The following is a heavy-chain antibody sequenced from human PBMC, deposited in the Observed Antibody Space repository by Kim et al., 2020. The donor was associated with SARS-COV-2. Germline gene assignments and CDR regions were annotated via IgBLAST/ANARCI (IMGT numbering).Heavy chain of an antibody. CDR3: ARDHRPNLVAIGYGMDV. CDR1: GFTFSSYS. CDR2: ISSSSSYI. D-gene: IGHD5-12*01. Sequence: GGSLRLSCAASGFTFSSYSMNWVRQAPGKGLEWVSSISSSSSYIYYADSVKGRFTISRDNAKNSLYLQMNSLRAEDTAVYYCARDHRPNLVAIGYGMDVWGQGTTVTVSS. J-gene: IGHJ6*02. V-gene: IGHV3-21*01.